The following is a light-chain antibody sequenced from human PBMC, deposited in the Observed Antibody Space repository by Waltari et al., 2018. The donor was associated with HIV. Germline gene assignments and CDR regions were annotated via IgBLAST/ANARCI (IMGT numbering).Light chain of an antibody. J-gene: IGLJ1*01. Sequence: SYVLAQPPSVSVAPGKTARITCGGHNIGSKSVHWYQQKPGQAPEVGIYYDSDRPSGVPERFSGSNSGNTATLTISRVEAGDEADYYCQVWDSSSDAYVFGTGTKVTVL. CDR1: NIGSKS. V-gene: IGLV3-21*04. CDR2: YDS. CDR3: QVWDSSSDAYV.